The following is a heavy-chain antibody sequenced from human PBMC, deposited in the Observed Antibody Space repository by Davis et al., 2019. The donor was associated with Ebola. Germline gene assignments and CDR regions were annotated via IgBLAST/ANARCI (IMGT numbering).Heavy chain of an antibody. J-gene: IGHJ6*02. CDR3: ARVAGIVVVPAAMYYYYGMDV. Sequence: MPSETLSLTCAVYGGSFSGYYWSWIRQPPGKGLEWIGEINHSGSTNYNPSLKSRVTISVDTSKNQFSLKLSSVTAADQAVYYCARVAGIVVVPAAMYYYYGMDVWGQGTTVTVSS. CDR2: INHSGST. D-gene: IGHD2-2*01. CDR1: GGSFSGYY. V-gene: IGHV4-34*01.